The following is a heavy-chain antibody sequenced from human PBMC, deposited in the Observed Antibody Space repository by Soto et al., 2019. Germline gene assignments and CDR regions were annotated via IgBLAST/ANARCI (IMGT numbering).Heavy chain of an antibody. V-gene: IGHV3-33*08. J-gene: IGHJ6*02. Sequence: SLRISCTTSGFTFNTYGMYWVRQAPGKGVEWVAIIWYDGSNKYYGDSVKGRFTISRDNSKNTLYLQMNSLRAEDTALYYCARGDCTGAYCYSWPFNYGVDVWGQGTTVTVSS. CDR1: GFTFNTYG. CDR2: IWYDGSNK. CDR3: ARGDCTGAYCYSWPFNYGVDV. D-gene: IGHD2-15*01.